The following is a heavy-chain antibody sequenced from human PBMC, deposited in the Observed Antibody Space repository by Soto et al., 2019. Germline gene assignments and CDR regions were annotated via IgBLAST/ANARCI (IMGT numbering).Heavy chain of an antibody. V-gene: IGHV3-74*01. Sequence: GGSLRLSCAVSGFTVTSYVMHWVRQAPGKGLVWVSRLNHDGTVITYADSVKGRFTISRDYTKNTLYLQMNSLRVEDTALYYCVRDNDWNVDFWGQGTLVTVSS. CDR2: LNHDGTVI. D-gene: IGHD1-1*01. CDR1: GFTVTSYV. CDR3: VRDNDWNVDF. J-gene: IGHJ4*02.